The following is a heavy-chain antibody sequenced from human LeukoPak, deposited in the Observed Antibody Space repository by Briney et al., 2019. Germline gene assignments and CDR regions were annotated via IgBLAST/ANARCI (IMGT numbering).Heavy chain of an antibody. V-gene: IGHV4-61*01. CDR3: ARTTEGYCRGRSCYSYYYYMDV. J-gene: IGHJ6*03. CDR2: IYYSGST. CDR1: GGSISSGSYY. Sequence: KASETLSLTCTVSGGSISSGSYYWSWIRQPPGKGLEWIGYIYYSGSTNYNPSLKSRVTISVDTSKNQFSLKPSSVTAADTAVYYCARTTEGYCRGRSCYSYYYYMDVWGKGTTVTVSS. D-gene: IGHD2-15*01.